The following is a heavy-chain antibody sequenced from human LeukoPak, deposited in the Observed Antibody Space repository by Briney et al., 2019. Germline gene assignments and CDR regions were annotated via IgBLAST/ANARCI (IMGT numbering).Heavy chain of an antibody. CDR1: GGSISSSSYY. CDR3: AREPPADSGSNDAFDI. CDR2: IYYSGST. J-gene: IGHJ3*02. V-gene: IGHV4-39*02. Sequence: SETLSLTXTVSGGSISSSSYYWGWIRQPPGKGLEWIGSIYYSGSTYYNPSLKSRVTISVDTSKNQFSLKLSSVTAADTAVYYCAREPPADSGSNDAFDIWGQGTMVTVSS. D-gene: IGHD1-26*01.